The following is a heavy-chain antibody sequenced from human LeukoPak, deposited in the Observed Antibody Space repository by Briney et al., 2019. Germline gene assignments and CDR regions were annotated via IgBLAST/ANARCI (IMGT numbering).Heavy chain of an antibody. CDR3: ARAEMVRGVYYYYYMDV. CDR1: GGSISSGGYY. D-gene: IGHD3-10*01. Sequence: SETLSLTCIVSGGSISSGGYYWSWIRQPAGKGLEWIGRIYTSGSTNYNPSLESRVTISVDTSKNQFSLKLSSVTAADTAVYYCARAEMVRGVYYYYYMDVWGKGTTVTVSS. V-gene: IGHV4-61*02. J-gene: IGHJ6*03. CDR2: IYTSGST.